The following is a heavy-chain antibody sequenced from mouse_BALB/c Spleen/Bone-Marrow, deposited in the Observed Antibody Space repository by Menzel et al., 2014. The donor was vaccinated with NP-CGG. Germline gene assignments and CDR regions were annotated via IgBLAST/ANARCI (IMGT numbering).Heavy chain of an antibody. Sequence: EVKLMESGGGLVQPGGSLRLSCATSGVTFTDYYMSWARQPPGKALEWLGFIRNKANGHTTEYSASVKGRFTISRDNSQSILYLQMNTLRAEDSATYYCARDINDGYYWYFDVWGAGTTVTVSS. CDR3: ARDINDGYYWYFDV. J-gene: IGHJ1*01. D-gene: IGHD2-3*01. V-gene: IGHV7-3*02. CDR2: IRNKANGHTT. CDR1: GVTFTDYY.